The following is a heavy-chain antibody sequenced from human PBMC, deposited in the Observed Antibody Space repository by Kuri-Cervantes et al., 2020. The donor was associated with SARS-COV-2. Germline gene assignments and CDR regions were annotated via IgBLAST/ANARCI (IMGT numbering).Heavy chain of an antibody. CDR3: ARGDVQSGVDAFDI. CDR1: GFTFDDYA. V-gene: IGHV3-9*01. CDR2: ISWNSGSI. Sequence: SLKISCAASGFTFDDYAMHWVQQAPGKGLEWVSGISWNSGSIGYADSVKGRFTISRDNAKNSLYLQMNSLGAGDTAVYYCARGDVQSGVDAFDIWGQGTMVTVSS. J-gene: IGHJ3*02. D-gene: IGHD1-1*01.